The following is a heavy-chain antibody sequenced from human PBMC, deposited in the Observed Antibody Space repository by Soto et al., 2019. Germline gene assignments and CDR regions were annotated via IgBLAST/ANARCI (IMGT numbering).Heavy chain of an antibody. CDR2: ISAYNGNT. J-gene: IGHJ4*02. Sequence: QVQLVQSGAEVKKPGASVKVSCKASGYTFTSYGISWVRQAPGQGLEWMGWISAYNGNTKYAQKLQGRVTMTTDTSTSTAYMELRSLXXXXXXXXXXXXXXXXVDYWGQGTLVTVSS. V-gene: IGHV1-18*01. CDR1: GYTFTSYG. CDR3: XXXXXXVDY.